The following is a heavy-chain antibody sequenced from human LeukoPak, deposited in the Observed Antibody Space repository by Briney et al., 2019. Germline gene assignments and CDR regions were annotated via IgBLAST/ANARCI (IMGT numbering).Heavy chain of an antibody. CDR2: INSDGGST. CDR3: ARGHDIPPPA. D-gene: IGHD3-9*01. V-gene: IGHV3-74*01. J-gene: IGHJ5*02. CDR1: GFTFSSSW. Sequence: PGRSLRLSCAASGFTFSSSWMHWVRQAPGKGLVWVSRINSDGGSTTYADSVKGRFTISRDNAKNTLYLQLNSLRAEDTAVYYCARGHDIPPPAWGQGTLVTVSS.